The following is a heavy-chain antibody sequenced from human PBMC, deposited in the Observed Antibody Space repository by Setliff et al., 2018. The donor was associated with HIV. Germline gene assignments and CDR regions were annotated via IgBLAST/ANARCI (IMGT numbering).Heavy chain of an antibody. CDR3: ARDVGEQLDV. CDR1: GGSISTFY. CDR2: IYYSGRT. J-gene: IGHJ6*04. V-gene: IGHV4-59*01. Sequence: SETLSLTCTVSGGSISTFYWSWIRQPPGKGLEWIGYIYYSGRTNYNPSLDSRVTMSVDTSKNQFSLKLSSVTAADTAVYYCARDVGEQLDVWGKGTTVTVLL.